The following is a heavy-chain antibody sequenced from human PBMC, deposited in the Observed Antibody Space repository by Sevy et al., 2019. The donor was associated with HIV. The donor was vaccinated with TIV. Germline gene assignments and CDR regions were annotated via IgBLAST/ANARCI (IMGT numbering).Heavy chain of an antibody. V-gene: IGHV4-4*07. J-gene: IGHJ4*02. D-gene: IGHD3-3*01. Sequence: SETLSLTCTVSGGSISGYYWSWIRQPAGKGLEWIGRIYSSESTNYHPSLKSRVTMSVDTSKNQFSLKLSSVTAADTAVYYCARTAQFGVVDYWGQGTLVTVSS. CDR3: ARTAQFGVVDY. CDR2: IYSSEST. CDR1: GGSISGYY.